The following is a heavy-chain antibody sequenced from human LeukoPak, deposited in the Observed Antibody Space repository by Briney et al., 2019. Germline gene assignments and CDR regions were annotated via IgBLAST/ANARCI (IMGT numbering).Heavy chain of an antibody. D-gene: IGHD3-22*01. CDR2: IRYDGSRK. V-gene: IGHV3-30*02. J-gene: IGHJ4*02. Sequence: PGGSLRLSCAASGFIFSNYAMHWVRQAAGKGLEWVAYIRYDGSRKYYADSVNGRFTISRDNSKNTLYLQVHSLRGEDTAVYYCATETPDTSGSKLDYRGQGTLVTVSS. CDR1: GFIFSNYA. CDR3: ATETPDTSGSKLDY.